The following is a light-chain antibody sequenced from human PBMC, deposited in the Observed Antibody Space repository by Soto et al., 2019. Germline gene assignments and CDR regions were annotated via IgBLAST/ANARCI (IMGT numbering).Light chain of an antibody. CDR2: AAS. CDR3: QQSYSAPYT. J-gene: IGKJ2*01. Sequence: DIQMTQSPSSLSASVGDRVTITCRASQSIYSSLNWYHQKPGKAPKHLIYAASNLQSGVPSRFSGGGSGTDFTLSISSLQPEEFATYYCQQSYSAPYTFGQGTKLEI. V-gene: IGKV1-39*01. CDR1: QSIYSS.